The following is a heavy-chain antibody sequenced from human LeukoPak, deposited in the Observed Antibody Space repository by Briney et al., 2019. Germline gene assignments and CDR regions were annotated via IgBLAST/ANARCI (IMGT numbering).Heavy chain of an antibody. Sequence: ASVKVSCKASGYTFTSYGISWVRQAPGQGLEWMGWISAYNGNTNYAQKLQGRVTMTTDTSTSTAYMELRSLRSDDTAVYYCAREAYYDSSGTMGAFDIWGQGTMVTVSS. CDR3: AREAYYDSSGTMGAFDI. CDR1: GYTFTSYG. V-gene: IGHV1-18*01. D-gene: IGHD3-22*01. CDR2: ISAYNGNT. J-gene: IGHJ3*02.